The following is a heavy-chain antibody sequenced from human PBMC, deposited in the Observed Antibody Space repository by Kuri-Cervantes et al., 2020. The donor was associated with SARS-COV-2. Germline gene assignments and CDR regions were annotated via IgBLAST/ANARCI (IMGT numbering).Heavy chain of an antibody. V-gene: IGHV1-69*05. D-gene: IGHD5-18*01. CDR3: ARVRGYSYGYRGDYYMDV. Sequence: SVKVSCKASGGTFSSYAISWVRQAPGQGLEWMGGIIPILGTANYAQKFQGRVTITTDESTSTAYMELSSLRSEDTAVYYCARVRGYSYGYRGDYYMDVWGKRTTVTVSS. CDR2: IIPILGTA. CDR1: GGTFSSYA. J-gene: IGHJ6*03.